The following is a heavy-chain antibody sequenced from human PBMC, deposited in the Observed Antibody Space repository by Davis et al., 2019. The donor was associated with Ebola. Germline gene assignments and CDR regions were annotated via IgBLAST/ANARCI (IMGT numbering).Heavy chain of an antibody. CDR1: GGSISNYY. CDR3: AREKDYYYHGLDV. V-gene: IGHV4-4*07. D-gene: IGHD2-15*01. J-gene: IGHJ6*02. CDR2: IYTTGST. Sequence: PSETLSLTCTVSGGSISNYYWSWIRQPAGKGLEWIGRIYTTGSTNYNPSLKSRVTMSVDTSKNQFSLKLSSVTAADTAVYYCAREKDYYYHGLDVWGQGTTVTVSS.